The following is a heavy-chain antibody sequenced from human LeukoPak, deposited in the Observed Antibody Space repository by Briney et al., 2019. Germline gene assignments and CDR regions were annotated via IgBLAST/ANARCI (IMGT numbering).Heavy chain of an antibody. V-gene: IGHV4-61*02. D-gene: IGHD2-15*01. CDR3: ARDCSGGGCYFSPLYYYYYYMDV. J-gene: IGHJ6*03. CDR2: IYTSGST. CDR1: GGSISSGSYY. Sequence: PSETLSLTCTVSGGSISSGSYYWSWIRQPAGKGLEWIGRIYTSGSTNYNPSLKSRVTISVGTSKNQFSLKLSSVTAADTAVYYCARDCSGGGCYFSPLYYYYYYMDVWGKGTTVAVSS.